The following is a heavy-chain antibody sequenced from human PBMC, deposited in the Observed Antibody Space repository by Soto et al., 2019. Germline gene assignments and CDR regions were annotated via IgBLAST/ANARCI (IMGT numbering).Heavy chain of an antibody. Sequence: GGSLRLSCTASGFTFSNYAMSWVRQAPGKGLEWVSTVSGSTSSTIYYADSVKGRFTISRDNSKNSLYLQMNSLRAEDTAVYYCARVINYDFWRGSYSFHYWGQAPLVTLFS. J-gene: IGHJ4*02. CDR1: GFTFSNYA. D-gene: IGHD3-3*01. V-gene: IGHV3-23*01. CDR2: VSGSTSSTI. CDR3: ARVINYDFWRGSYSFHY.